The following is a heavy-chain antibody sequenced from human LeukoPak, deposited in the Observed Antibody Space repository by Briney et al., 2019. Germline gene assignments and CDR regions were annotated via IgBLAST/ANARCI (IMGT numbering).Heavy chain of an antibody. J-gene: IGHJ4*02. CDR3: ARGWGEGPTVPRPFVY. Sequence: GGSLRLSCAASGFTVSSNYMSWVRQAPGKGLEWVSVIYSGGSTYYADSVKGRFTISRDNSKNTLYLQMNSLRAEDTAVYYCARGWGEGPTVPRPFVYWGQGTLVTVSS. V-gene: IGHV3-53*01. D-gene: IGHD3-16*01. CDR2: IYSGGST. CDR1: GFTVSSNY.